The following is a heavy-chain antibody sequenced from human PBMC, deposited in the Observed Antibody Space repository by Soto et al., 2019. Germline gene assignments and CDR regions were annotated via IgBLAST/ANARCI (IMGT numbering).Heavy chain of an antibody. CDR1: GGSISSGGYS. J-gene: IGHJ6*02. CDR3: ARAWLGGGKYYYYYYGMDV. D-gene: IGHD3-10*01. CDR2: IYHSGST. V-gene: IGHV4-30-2*01. Sequence: QLQLQESGSGLVKPSQTLSLTCAVSGGSISSGGYSWSWIRQPPGKGLEWIGYIYHSGSTYYNPSLKSRVTISVDRSKNQFSLKLSSVTAADTAVYYCARAWLGGGKYYYYYYGMDVWGQGTTVTVSS.